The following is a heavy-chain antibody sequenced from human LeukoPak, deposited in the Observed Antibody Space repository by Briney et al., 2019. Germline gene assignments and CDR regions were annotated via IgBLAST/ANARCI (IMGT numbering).Heavy chain of an antibody. J-gene: IGHJ4*02. Sequence: GASVKVSCKASGYTFTSYAMNWVRQAPGQGLEWMGWINTSTGNPTYAQGFTGRFVFSLDTSVSTAYLQISSLKAEDTAVYYCARGDSSGWYGSLAYWGQGTLVTVSS. CDR2: INTSTGNP. CDR3: ARGDSSGWYGSLAY. D-gene: IGHD6-19*01. V-gene: IGHV7-4-1*02. CDR1: GYTFTSYA.